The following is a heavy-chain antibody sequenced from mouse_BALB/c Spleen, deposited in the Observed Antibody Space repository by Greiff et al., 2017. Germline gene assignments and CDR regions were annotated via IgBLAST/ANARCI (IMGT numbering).Heavy chain of an antibody. V-gene: IGHV7-3*02. J-gene: IGHJ2*01. CDR3: ARDSSYGNYEGYYFDY. CDR1: GFTFTDYY. Sequence: DVQLLESGGGLVQPGGSLRLSCATSGFTFTDYYMSWVRQPPGKALEWLAFISNKANGYTTEYSASVKGRFTISRDNSQSILYLKMNTLRAEDSATYYCARDSSYGNYEGYYFDYWGQGTTLTVSS. D-gene: IGHD2-10*02. CDR2: ISNKANGYTT.